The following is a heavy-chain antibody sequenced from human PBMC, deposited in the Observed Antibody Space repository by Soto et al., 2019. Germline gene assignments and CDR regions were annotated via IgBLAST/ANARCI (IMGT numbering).Heavy chain of an antibody. CDR3: ARGTGYCSGVSCAAYGMDV. D-gene: IGHD2-15*01. Sequence: VHVSCKVSRGTFGSCAISWVVQAAGGGLEWVGGIIPIFGTANYAQKFQGRATITAAESTSTAYMELSSLTSEDTPLYYCARGTGYCSGVSCAAYGMDVWGQETTATV. CDR2: IIPIFGTA. CDR1: RGTFGSCA. J-gene: IGHJ6*02. V-gene: IGHV1-69*13.